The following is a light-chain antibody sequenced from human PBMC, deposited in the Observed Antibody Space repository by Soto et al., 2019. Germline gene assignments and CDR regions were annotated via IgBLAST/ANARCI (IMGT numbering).Light chain of an antibody. CDR3: QQYNDWPPIT. Sequence: EIMMTQSPATLSVSPGESATLSCRASQSVRNNLAWYQHKPGQAPRLLIYYASTRATGIPARFSGSGSGTEFTLTICSLQSEDFAIYYCQQYNDWPPITFGQGTRLEIK. CDR2: YAS. J-gene: IGKJ5*01. CDR1: QSVRNN. V-gene: IGKV3-15*01.